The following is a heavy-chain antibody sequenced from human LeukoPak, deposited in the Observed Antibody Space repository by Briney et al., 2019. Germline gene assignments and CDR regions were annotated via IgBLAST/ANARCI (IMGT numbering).Heavy chain of an antibody. CDR3: AREMVDSSFGGMDV. D-gene: IGHD3-16*01. V-gene: IGHV4-61*02. J-gene: IGHJ6*02. Sequence: SQTLSLTCTVSGGSIKTGGYSWTWIRQPAGKGLEWIGRVYISGNTDQNPSLKSRVTVSMDSSKNQFSLEMKSETAADTAVYYCAREMVDSSFGGMDVWGQGTTVTVSS. CDR2: VYISGNT. CDR1: GGSIKTGGYS.